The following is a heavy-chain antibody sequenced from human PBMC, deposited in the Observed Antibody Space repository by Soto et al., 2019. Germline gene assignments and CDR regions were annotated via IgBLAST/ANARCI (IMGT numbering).Heavy chain of an antibody. J-gene: IGHJ4*02. CDR2: IXSKGEXYAT. CDR1: GFTFGASA. V-gene: IGHV3-73*01. Sequence: GXSPRLSCAASGFTFGASALQWVRQASGXGLEWLGRIXSKGEXYATKYDASVXXRFTISRXXSKKKAYMQMNSLESEDKAVYYCSRDDSDWFFNWGRGTLVTVYS. D-gene: IGHD3-9*01. CDR3: SRDDSDWFFN.